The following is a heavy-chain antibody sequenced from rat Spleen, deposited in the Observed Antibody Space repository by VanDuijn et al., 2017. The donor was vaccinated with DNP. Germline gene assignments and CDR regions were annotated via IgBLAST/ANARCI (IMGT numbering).Heavy chain of an antibody. CDR3: ARATRGGVFPSYYWYFDF. D-gene: IGHD1-4*01. Sequence: QVQLQQSGAELAKPGSSVKISCKASGYTFPTYYITWIKQTTGQGLEYLGYINPGSGGTNYNEKFKGKATLTVDKSSSTAFMQLSSLTPDDSAVYYCARATRGGVFPSYYWYFDFWGPGTMVTVSS. CDR2: INPGSGGT. J-gene: IGHJ1*01. V-gene: IGHV1-43*01. CDR1: GYTFPTYY.